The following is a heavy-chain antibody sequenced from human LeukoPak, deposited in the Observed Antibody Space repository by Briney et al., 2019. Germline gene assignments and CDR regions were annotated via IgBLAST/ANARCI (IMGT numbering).Heavy chain of an antibody. D-gene: IGHD3-3*01. J-gene: IGHJ3*01. V-gene: IGHV4-59*01. CDR2: IYYSGST. CDR1: GGSLSSYY. Sequence: PSETLSLTCTVSGGSLSSYYWSWIRQPPGKGLEWIGYIYYSGSTNYNPSLQSRVTISVDTSKNQFSLKLSSVTAADTAVYYCARPQNGFWSGQGAFDVWGQGTMVTVSS. CDR3: ARPQNGFWSGQGAFDV.